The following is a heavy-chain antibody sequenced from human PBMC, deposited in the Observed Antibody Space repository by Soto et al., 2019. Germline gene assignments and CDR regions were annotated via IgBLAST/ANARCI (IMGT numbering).Heavy chain of an antibody. D-gene: IGHD6-13*01. CDR3: ASTKEGIAAEVGY. CDR2: IIPIFCTA. Sequence: QVQLVQSGAEVKKPGSSVKVSCKASGGTFSSYAISWVRQAPGQGLEWMGGIIPIFCTANYAQKFQGRVTITAHESTSKAYTELSSLRSEATAVYYGASTKEGIAAEVGYWGQGTLVTVSA. J-gene: IGHJ4*02. V-gene: IGHV1-69*01. CDR1: GGTFSSYA.